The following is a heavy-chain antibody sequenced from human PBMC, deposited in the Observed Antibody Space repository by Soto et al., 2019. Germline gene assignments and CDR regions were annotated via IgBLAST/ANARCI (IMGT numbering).Heavy chain of an antibody. V-gene: IGHV1-3*01. J-gene: IGHJ5*02. CDR1: GYTFTRYT. Sequence: ASVKVCCKASGYTFTRYTMNWVRQAPGQRLEWMGWFNPDNGNTKSSQKFQDRVIITRDTSASTAYMDLSSLRSEDTAVYYCARGIATGQLDPWGQGTLVTVSS. CDR2: FNPDNGNT. D-gene: IGHD2-15*01. CDR3: ARGIATGQLDP.